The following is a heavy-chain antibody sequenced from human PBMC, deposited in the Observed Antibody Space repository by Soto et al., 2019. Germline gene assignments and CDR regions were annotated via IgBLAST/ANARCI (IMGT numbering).Heavy chain of an antibody. CDR3: ARGRTVSPISTALV. Sequence: QIQLVQSGAEVKKPGASVKVSCKASGYNFFDYGVSWARQAPGQGLEWMGWVSPKSGNTDYARKVQGRVTMTTDISTSTAYTDLRGLLADETGVSYCARGRTVSPISTALVWGTGTMVSVYS. CDR2: VSPKSGNT. CDR1: GYNFFDYG. J-gene: IGHJ6*04. V-gene: IGHV1-18*01. D-gene: IGHD2-2*01.